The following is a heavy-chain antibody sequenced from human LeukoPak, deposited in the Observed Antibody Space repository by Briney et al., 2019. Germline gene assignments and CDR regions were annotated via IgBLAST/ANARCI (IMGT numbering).Heavy chain of an antibody. D-gene: IGHD6-19*01. Sequence: GGSLRLSCAASGFTFSSYSMNWVRQAPGKGLEWVSYISSSSSTIYYADSVKGRFTISRDNAKNSLYLQMNSLRAEDTAVYYCARDRVAVADDYWGQGTLVTVSS. CDR3: ARDRVAVADDY. V-gene: IGHV3-48*01. CDR2: ISSSSSTI. CDR1: GFTFSSYS. J-gene: IGHJ4*02.